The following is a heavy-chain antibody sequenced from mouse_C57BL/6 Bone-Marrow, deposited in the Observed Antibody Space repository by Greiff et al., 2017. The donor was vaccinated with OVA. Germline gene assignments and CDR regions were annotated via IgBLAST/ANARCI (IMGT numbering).Heavy chain of an antibody. Sequence: EVKLVESGGDLVKPGGSLKLSCAASGFTFSSYGMSWVRQTPDKRLEWVATISSGGSYTYYPDSVKGRFTISRDNAKNTLYLQMSSLKSEDTAMYYCARHGTGFAYWGQGTLVTVSA. CDR3: ARHGTGFAY. J-gene: IGHJ3*01. CDR1: GFTFSSYG. CDR2: ISSGGSYT. V-gene: IGHV5-6*01. D-gene: IGHD2-14*01.